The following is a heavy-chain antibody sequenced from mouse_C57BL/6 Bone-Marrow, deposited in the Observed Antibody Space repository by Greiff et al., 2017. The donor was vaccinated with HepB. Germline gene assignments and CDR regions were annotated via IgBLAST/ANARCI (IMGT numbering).Heavy chain of an antibody. CDR3: ARDAPTGYFDV. Sequence: VQLQQSGPGLVKPSQSLSLTCSVTGYSITSGYYWNWIRQFPGNKLEWMGYISYDGSNNYNPSLKNRISITRDTSKNQFFLKLNSVTTEDTATYYCARDAPTGYFDVWGTGTTVTVSS. J-gene: IGHJ1*03. V-gene: IGHV3-6*01. CDR2: ISYDGSN. CDR1: GYSITSGYY.